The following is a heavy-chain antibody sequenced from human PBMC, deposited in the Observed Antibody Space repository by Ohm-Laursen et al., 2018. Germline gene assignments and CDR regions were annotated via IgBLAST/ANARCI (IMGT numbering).Heavy chain of an antibody. V-gene: IGHV3-30*18. CDR2: ISNDGSNK. Sequence: SSLRLSCAASGFTFSSYGMHWVRQAPGKGLEWVAVISNDGSNKYYAVSVKGRFTISRDNSKNTLYLQMNSLRAEDTAVYYCANSPMTTLTTSYWGLGTLVTASS. J-gene: IGHJ4*02. CDR3: ANSPMTTLTTSY. D-gene: IGHD4-17*01. CDR1: GFTFSSYG.